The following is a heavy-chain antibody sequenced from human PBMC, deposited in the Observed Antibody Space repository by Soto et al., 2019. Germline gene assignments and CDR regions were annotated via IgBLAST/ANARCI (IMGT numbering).Heavy chain of an antibody. J-gene: IGHJ6*03. CDR1: GGSISSGGYY. Sequence: QVQLQESGPGLVKPSQTLSLTCTVSGGSISSGGYYWSWIRQHPGKCLEWIGYIYYSGSTYYNPSLKSRVTISVDTSKNQFSLKLSSVTAADTAVYHCARDPGRYYYMDVWGKGTTVTVSS. CDR3: ARDPGRYYYMDV. V-gene: IGHV4-31*03. CDR2: IYYSGST.